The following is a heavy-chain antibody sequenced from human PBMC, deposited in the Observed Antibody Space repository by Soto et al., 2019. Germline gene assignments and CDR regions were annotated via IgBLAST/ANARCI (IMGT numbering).Heavy chain of an antibody. V-gene: IGHV4-30-4*01. CDR3: ARDRSNSPDYFDD. J-gene: IGHJ4*02. CDR1: GVSISSDDYY. Sequence: SETLSLTCTVSGVSISSDDYYWTWIRQPPGEGLEWIGYIYYIGRTHYNPSLMSRVTISMDASKNQFSLKLSSASAADTAVYYCARDRSNSPDYFDDWGQGTLVTVSS. CDR2: IYYIGRT. D-gene: IGHD2-15*01.